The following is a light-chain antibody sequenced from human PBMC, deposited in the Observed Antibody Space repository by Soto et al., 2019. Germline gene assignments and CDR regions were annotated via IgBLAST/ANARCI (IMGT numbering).Light chain of an antibody. CDR2: GAS. J-gene: IGKJ1*01. CDR1: QSFSSPY. CDR3: QQYCSSPLWT. V-gene: IGKV3-20*01. Sequence: EIVLTQSPGTLSLSPGERATLSCRASQSFSSPYLAWYQQQPGQAPRLLISGASSRATGIPDRFSGSGSGTDFTLTISSLEPEDVAVYYCQQYCSSPLWTFGHGTKVEIK.